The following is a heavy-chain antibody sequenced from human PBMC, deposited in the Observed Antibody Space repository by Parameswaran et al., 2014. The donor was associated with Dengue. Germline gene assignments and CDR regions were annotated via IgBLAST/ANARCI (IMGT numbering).Heavy chain of an antibody. CDR2: IVVGSGTT. Sequence: WVRQAPGQRLEWIGWIVVGSGTTKYAQRFQERVTFTRDMSTDTAYMELSSLTFDDTAVYYCAADRAFGVVMPNYYYYLMDVWGQGTSVTVSS. D-gene: IGHD3-3*01. CDR3: AADRAFGVVMPNYYYYLMDV. V-gene: IGHV1-58*01. J-gene: IGHJ6*02.